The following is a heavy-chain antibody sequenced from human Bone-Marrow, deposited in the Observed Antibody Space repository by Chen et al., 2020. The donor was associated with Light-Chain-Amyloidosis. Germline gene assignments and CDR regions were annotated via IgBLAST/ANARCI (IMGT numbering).Heavy chain of an antibody. CDR1: GFAFSSYA. J-gene: IGHJ3*02. CDR3: AKDISYDDILPGYPADAFDI. D-gene: IGHD3-9*01. V-gene: IGHV3-23*04. Sequence: EVQLVESGGGLLQRGGSLRLSCAASGFAFSSYAMSWVRQAPGKGLEWVATISGGGCSRYYGDSVKGRLTISRENSKNALCGQMNSLRAEDTAVYYCAKDISYDDILPGYPADAFDIWGQGTMVTVSS. CDR2: ISGGGCSR.